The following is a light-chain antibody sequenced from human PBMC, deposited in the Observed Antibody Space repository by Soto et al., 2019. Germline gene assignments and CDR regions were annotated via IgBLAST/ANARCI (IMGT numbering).Light chain of an antibody. V-gene: IGKV1-5*01. CDR2: DAS. J-gene: IGKJ1*01. CDR1: QSISSW. CDR3: HQYNSYST. Sequence: DIQMTQSPSTLSASVGDRVTITCRASQSISSWLAWYQQKPGKAPKLLIYDASSLESVVPPRVSGSGSGTEFTINIRSLQADDFATYCYHQYNSYSTFGRGTKVEIK.